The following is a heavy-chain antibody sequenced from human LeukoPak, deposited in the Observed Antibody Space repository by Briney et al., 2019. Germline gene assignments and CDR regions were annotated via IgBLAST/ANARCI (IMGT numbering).Heavy chain of an antibody. CDR2: IGPTGTDR. J-gene: IGHJ4*02. D-gene: IGHD1-14*01. V-gene: IGHV3-21*04. Sequence: GGSLRLSCAASGFTFSSCGFNWVRQAPGKGLEWVSSIGPTGTDRYYADSVRGRFTISRDNAKNSMYLQMDSLREEDPAVYYCATETIGRHYDYWGQGTLLTVSS. CDR3: ATETIGRHYDY. CDR1: GFTFSSCG.